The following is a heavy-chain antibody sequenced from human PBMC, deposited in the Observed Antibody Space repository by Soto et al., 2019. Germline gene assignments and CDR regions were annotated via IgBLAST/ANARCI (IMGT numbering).Heavy chain of an antibody. Sequence: ASETLSLTCTVSGASVSTEGYYRSWIRQPQGKGLEWIGYIYYTGSTECNPSLKSRVTTSLDTSKNQVSLRLTSVTAADTAIYYCALLRRLAPVATYYYHRMDVWGQGTTVTVSS. V-gene: IGHV4-61*08. J-gene: IGHJ6*02. CDR2: IYYTGST. D-gene: IGHD5-12*01. CDR1: GASVSTEGYY. CDR3: ALLRRLAPVATYYYHRMDV.